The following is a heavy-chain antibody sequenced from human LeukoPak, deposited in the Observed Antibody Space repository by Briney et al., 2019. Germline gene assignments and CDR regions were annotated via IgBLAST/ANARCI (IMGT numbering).Heavy chain of an antibody. J-gene: IGHJ5*02. CDR2: LNPSGGST. CDR3: ARGRVYASYNWFDP. CDR1: GYTFTSYY. Sequence: SVTVACKASGYTFTSYYMHWVRQAPGQGLEWKGILNPSGGSTTYAQTSQGRVTMYRDTSTSTVYMELSSLRSEDTAVYYCARGRVYASYNWFDPWGQGTLVTVSS. V-gene: IGHV1-46*01. D-gene: IGHD2-8*01.